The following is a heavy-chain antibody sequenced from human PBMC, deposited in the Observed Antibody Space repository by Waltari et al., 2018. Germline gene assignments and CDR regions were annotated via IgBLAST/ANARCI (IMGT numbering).Heavy chain of an antibody. CDR1: GFPFGAHA. V-gene: IGHV3-49*03. J-gene: IGHJ6*02. CDR3: SRVSASGDGMDV. D-gene: IGHD3-16*01. CDR2: IRSKIYGGTA. Sequence: EVQLVGSGGGLVQPGRALGLACTTSGFPFGAHARSWCRQAPGKGLEWVGFIRSKIYGGTADYAASGKGRFTVSRDDSKSIAYLQMDSLKTEDTAVYYCSRVSASGDGMDVWGQGTTVTVSS.